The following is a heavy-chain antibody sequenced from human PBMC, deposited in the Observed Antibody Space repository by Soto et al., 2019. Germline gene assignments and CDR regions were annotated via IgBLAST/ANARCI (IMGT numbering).Heavy chain of an antibody. V-gene: IGHV4-30-4*01. CDR1: RGSISILDYY. CDR3: GRVPFYAPSGTYYIDY. CDR2: IYYSGST. Sequence: SLTCTVSRGSISILDYYWSWIRQPPGKGLEWIGYIYYSGSTYYNPSLKSRINISIDTSIDQFSLNMNSVTAADTAVYYCGRVPFYAPSGTYYIDYRGNGPHLTVSS. D-gene: IGHD1-26*01. J-gene: IGHJ4*01.